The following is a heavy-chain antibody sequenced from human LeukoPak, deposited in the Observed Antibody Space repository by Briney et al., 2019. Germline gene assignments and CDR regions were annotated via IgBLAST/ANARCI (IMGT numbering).Heavy chain of an antibody. CDR2: VNRDGSET. Sequence: GGSLRLSCAASGFTLSSHWMTWVRQVPGRGPEWVANVNRDGSETYYLDSVKGRFTISRDNAKSSLYLQMNSLRAEDTALYYCVRNNAMDVWGQGTAVIVSS. CDR1: GFTLSSHW. CDR3: VRNNAMDV. D-gene: IGHD2-8*01. V-gene: IGHV3-7*03. J-gene: IGHJ6*02.